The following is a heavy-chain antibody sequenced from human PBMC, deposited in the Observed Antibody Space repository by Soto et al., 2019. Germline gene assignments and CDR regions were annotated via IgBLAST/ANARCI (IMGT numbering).Heavy chain of an antibody. Sequence: SVKVSCKASGFTFTSSSVQWVRQARGQRLEWIGWITVGTGNTNYAQKFQERVTITRDMSTSTAYMELKNLRSEDTAVYYCAAGDSSGYYGGWGQGTQVTVYS. CDR3: AAGDSSGYYGG. J-gene: IGHJ4*02. D-gene: IGHD3-22*01. V-gene: IGHV1-58*01. CDR2: ITVGTGNT. CDR1: GFTFTSSS.